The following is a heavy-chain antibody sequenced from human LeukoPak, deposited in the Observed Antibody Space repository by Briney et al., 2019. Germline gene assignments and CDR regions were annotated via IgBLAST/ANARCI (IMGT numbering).Heavy chain of an antibody. CDR2: IYPGDSDT. D-gene: IGHD2-2*01. CDR3: ARQRDPAAGFVP. CDR1: GYSFTSYW. V-gene: IGHV5-51*01. J-gene: IGHJ5*02. Sequence: GESLKISCKGSGYSFTSYWIGWVRQMPGKGLEWMGIIYPGDSDTRYSPSSQGQVPISAAKSISTAYLQSSTLQASDTAMYYCARQRDPAAGFVPWGQGTLVTVSS.